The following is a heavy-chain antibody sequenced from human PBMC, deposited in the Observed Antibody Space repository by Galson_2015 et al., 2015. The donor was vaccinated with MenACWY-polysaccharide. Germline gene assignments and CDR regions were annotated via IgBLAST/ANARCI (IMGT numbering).Heavy chain of an antibody. D-gene: IGHD2-8*01. J-gene: IGHJ5*02. CDR1: GYSFSHYW. V-gene: IGHV5-51*01. CDR2: IYPGDSDT. CDR3: TRSANNGPRENWFDP. Sequence: QSGAEVKKPGESLKISCKGSGYSFSHYWIAWVRQVPGKGLEWMGIIYPGDSDTIYGPSFQGQVTISADKSISTAYLQWSSLKASDTALYFFTRSANNGPRENWFDPWGQGTLVTVSS.